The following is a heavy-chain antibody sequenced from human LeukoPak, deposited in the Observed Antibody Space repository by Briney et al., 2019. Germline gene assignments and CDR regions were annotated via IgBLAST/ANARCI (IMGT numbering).Heavy chain of an antibody. CDR1: GFTFSSYS. J-gene: IGHJ4*02. D-gene: IGHD6-19*01. Sequence: GGSLRLSCAASGFTFSSYSMNWVRQAPGKGLEWVSSISSSSSYIHSADSVRGRFTISRDNAKNSLFLQMNSLRAEDTAVYYCASDGYSSGWYEGYWGQGTLVTVSS. V-gene: IGHV3-21*01. CDR2: ISSSSSYI. CDR3: ASDGYSSGWYEGY.